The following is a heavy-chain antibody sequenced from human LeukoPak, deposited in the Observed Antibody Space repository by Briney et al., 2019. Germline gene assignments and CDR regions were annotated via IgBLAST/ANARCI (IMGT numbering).Heavy chain of an antibody. V-gene: IGHV3-9*01. D-gene: IGHD3-22*01. Sequence: GGSLRLSCAASGFTFDDYAMHWVRQAPGKGLEWVSVFSWNSGSAGYADSVKGRFTISRDNAKNSLYLQMNSLSAEDTALYYCAKTVADSSGRDAFDIWGQRTMVTVSS. CDR2: FSWNSGSA. J-gene: IGHJ3*02. CDR3: AKTVADSSGRDAFDI. CDR1: GFTFDDYA.